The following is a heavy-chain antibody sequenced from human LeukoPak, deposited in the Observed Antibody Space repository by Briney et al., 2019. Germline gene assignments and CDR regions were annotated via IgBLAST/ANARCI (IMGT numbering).Heavy chain of an antibody. J-gene: IGHJ2*01. CDR2: ISYHARNT. D-gene: IGHD6-25*01. CDR3: ARTPETGVAAPYWYFDL. Sequence: GGSLRLSCAASGFTFSTYAMHWVRRAPGKGLVWVAVISYHARNTYYADSVKGRFTISRDNSKNTVYLQMNSLRAEDTAVYYCARTPETGVAAPYWYFDLWGRGTPVTVSS. CDR1: GFTFSTYA. V-gene: IGHV3-30*04.